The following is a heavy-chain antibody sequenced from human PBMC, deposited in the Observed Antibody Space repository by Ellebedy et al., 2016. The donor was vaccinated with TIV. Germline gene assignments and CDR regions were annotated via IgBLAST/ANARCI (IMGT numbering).Heavy chain of an antibody. D-gene: IGHD2-2*01. J-gene: IGHJ4*02. Sequence: GESLKISCAASGFTFSSYGMHWVRQAPGKGLEWVAVIWYDGSNKYYADSVKGRFTISRDNSKNTLYLQMNSLRAEDTAVYYCARGGPSSNLYWGQGTLVTVSS. CDR3: ARGGPSSNLY. CDR1: GFTFSSYG. CDR2: IWYDGSNK. V-gene: IGHV3-33*01.